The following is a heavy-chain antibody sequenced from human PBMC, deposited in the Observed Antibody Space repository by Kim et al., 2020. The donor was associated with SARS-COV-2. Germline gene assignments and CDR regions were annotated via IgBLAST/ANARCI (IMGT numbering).Heavy chain of an antibody. D-gene: IGHD2-15*01. CDR1: GGSFSGYY. V-gene: IGHV4-34*01. CDR3: ARGPPYCSGGSCFSNWFDP. CDR2: INHSGST. J-gene: IGHJ5*02. Sequence: SETLSLTCAVYGGSFSGYYWSWIRQPPGKGLEWIGEINHSGSTNYNPSLKSRVTISVDTSKNQFSLKLSSVTAADTAVYYCARGPPYCSGGSCFSNWFDPWGQGTLVTVSS.